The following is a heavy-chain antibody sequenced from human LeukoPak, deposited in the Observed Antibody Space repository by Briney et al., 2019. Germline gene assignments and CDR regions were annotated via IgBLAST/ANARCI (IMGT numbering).Heavy chain of an antibody. D-gene: IGHD4-17*01. Sequence: ASVKVSCKASGYTFTSYDINWVRQATGQGLEWMGWMNPNSGNTGYAQKFPGRVTMTRNTSISTAYMELRSLRSDDTAVYYCARGGHGDYVSDWFDPWGQGTLVTVSS. V-gene: IGHV1-8*01. J-gene: IGHJ5*02. CDR2: MNPNSGNT. CDR3: ARGGHGDYVSDWFDP. CDR1: GYTFTSYD.